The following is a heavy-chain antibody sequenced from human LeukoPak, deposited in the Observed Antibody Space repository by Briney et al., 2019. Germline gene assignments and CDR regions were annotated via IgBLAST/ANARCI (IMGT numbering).Heavy chain of an antibody. D-gene: IGHD3-22*01. J-gene: IGHJ4*02. Sequence: GGSLRLSCAASGFTFSSSWMYWVRQAPGKGLVWVSRINSDESITTYADSVKGRFTISRDNAKNTLYLQMNSLRAEDTAVYYCARDLGYYYDSSGRFDYWGQGTLVTVSS. V-gene: IGHV3-74*01. CDR1: GFTFSSSW. CDR3: ARDLGYYYDSSGRFDY. CDR2: INSDESIT.